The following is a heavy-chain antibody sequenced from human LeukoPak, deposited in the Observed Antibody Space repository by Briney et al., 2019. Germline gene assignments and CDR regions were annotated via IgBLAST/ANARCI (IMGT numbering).Heavy chain of an antibody. V-gene: IGHV1-18*01. J-gene: IGHJ4*02. CDR3: ARVGLGEMATIWLIDY. CDR2: ISAYNGNT. CDR1: GYTFTSYG. D-gene: IGHD5-24*01. Sequence: GASVKVSCKASGYTFTSYGISWVRQAPGQGLEWMGWISAYNGNTNYAQKLQGRVTMTTDTSTSTAYMELRSLRSDDTAVYYCARVGLGEMATIWLIDYWGQGTLATVSS.